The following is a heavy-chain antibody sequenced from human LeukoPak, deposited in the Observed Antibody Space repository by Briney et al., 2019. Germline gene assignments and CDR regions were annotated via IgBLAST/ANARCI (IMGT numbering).Heavy chain of an antibody. CDR1: GFTFSSYG. CDR3: AKGSIYGDYGDFDH. V-gene: IGHV3-30*18. D-gene: IGHD4-17*01. CDR2: IPYDGSNK. J-gene: IGHJ4*02. Sequence: GGSLRLSCAASGFTFSSYGMHWLRPAPGKGLEWVAVIPYDGSNKYYADSVKGRFTISRDNSDNTLYLQMNSLRADDTAVYYCAKGSIYGDYGDFDHWGQGTLVTVSS.